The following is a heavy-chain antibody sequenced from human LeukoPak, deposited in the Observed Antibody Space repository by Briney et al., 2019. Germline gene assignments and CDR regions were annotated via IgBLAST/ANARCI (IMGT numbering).Heavy chain of an antibody. CDR1: GFTLSSYG. V-gene: IGHV3-33*01. D-gene: IGHD1-26*01. Sequence: VRSLRLSCAASGFTLSSYGIHWVRQAPGKGLEWVAVIWHDGSYKYYADSVKGRFTSSRDNSKNMLFLEMNSLRAEDTAVHYCARESTGSYSGIDYWGQGTPVTVSA. J-gene: IGHJ4*02. CDR2: IWHDGSYK. CDR3: ARESTGSYSGIDY.